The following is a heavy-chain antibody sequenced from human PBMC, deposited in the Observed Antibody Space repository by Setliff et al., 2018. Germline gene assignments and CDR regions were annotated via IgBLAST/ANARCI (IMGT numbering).Heavy chain of an antibody. CDR3: ARTGTYRYFDY. J-gene: IGHJ4*02. Sequence: ETLSLTCTVSGASISSGTYYWAWIRQPPGKGLEWIGRIHYGGTTYSNASLASRLTMSVDTSKNQFSLKLTSVTAADTAVYYCARTGTYRYFDYWGQGTRVTVSS. CDR2: IHYGGTT. CDR1: GASISSGTYY. D-gene: IGHD1-1*01. V-gene: IGHV4-39*01.